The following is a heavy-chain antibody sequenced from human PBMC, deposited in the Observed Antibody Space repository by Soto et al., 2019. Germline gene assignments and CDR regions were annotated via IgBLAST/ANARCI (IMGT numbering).Heavy chain of an antibody. CDR2: IDPSDSYT. V-gene: IGHV5-10-1*01. J-gene: IGHJ6*02. Sequence: PGESLKISCKGSGYSFTSYWISWVRQMPGKGLEWMGRIDPSDSYTNYSPSFQGHVTISADKSISTAYLQWSSLKASDTAMYYCARPTDYSNYGYYYYGMDVWGQGTTVTVS. CDR1: GYSFTSYW. D-gene: IGHD4-4*01. CDR3: ARPTDYSNYGYYYYGMDV.